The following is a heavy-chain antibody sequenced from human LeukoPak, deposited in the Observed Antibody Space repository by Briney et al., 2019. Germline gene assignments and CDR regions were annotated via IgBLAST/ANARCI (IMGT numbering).Heavy chain of an antibody. CDR1: GTSISTGSYY. J-gene: IGHJ4*02. CDR2: ISNSGNT. CDR3: ARGNNGFTVLDS. V-gene: IGHV4-61*02. D-gene: IGHD1/OR15-1a*01. Sequence: SETLSLTCSVPGTSISTGSYYWTWIRQPAGKGLEWLGRISNSGNTFYNPSLKSRVTIPLDTSENQFSLKLSSVTAADTAVYYCARGNNGFTVLDSWGQGILVTVSS.